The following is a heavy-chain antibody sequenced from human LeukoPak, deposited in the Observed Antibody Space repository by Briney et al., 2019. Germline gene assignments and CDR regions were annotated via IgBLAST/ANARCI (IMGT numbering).Heavy chain of an antibody. CDR2: MNPDGSEK. CDR3: ARDSGSAWYEGY. V-gene: IGHV3-7*01. Sequence: GGSLRLSCAASGFTFSSYWMSWVRQAPGKGLEWVANMNPDGSEKYYADSVKGRFTISRDNAENSLYLQMNSLRAEDTAVYYCARDSGSAWYEGYWGQGTMVTVSS. CDR1: GFTFSSYW. D-gene: IGHD6-19*01. J-gene: IGHJ4*02.